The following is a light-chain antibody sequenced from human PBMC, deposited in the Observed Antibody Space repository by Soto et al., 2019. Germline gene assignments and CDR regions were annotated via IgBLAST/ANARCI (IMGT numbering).Light chain of an antibody. CDR3: QQRINWPHT. CDR2: DAS. Sequence: EIVLTQSPATLSLSPGERATLSCRASQSVSSYLAWYQQKPGQAPRPLIYDASNRATGITARFSGSGSGTDVTLTISSLEPEDFAVYYCQQRINWPHTFGQGTKLEIK. J-gene: IGKJ2*01. CDR1: QSVSSY. V-gene: IGKV3-11*01.